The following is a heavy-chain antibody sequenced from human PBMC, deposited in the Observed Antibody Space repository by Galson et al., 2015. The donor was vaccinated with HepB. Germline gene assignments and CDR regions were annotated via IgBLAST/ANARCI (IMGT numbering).Heavy chain of an antibody. Sequence: SVKVSCKASGYTFTSYYMHWVRQAPGQGLEWMGIINPSGGSTTYAQKFKGRVTMTRDTPTSTVYMEVSSLRSEDTAVYYCARPLYSSGWYSGYYYGMDVWGQGTTVTVSS. D-gene: IGHD6-19*01. V-gene: IGHV1-46*01. CDR2: INPSGGST. CDR1: GYTFTSYY. CDR3: ARPLYSSGWYSGYYYGMDV. J-gene: IGHJ6*02.